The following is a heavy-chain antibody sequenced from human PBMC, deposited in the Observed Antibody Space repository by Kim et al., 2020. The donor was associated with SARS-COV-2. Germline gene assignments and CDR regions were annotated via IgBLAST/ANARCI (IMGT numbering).Heavy chain of an antibody. CDR3: ARVLTSGWSYFDY. J-gene: IGHJ4*02. Sequence: YADSMKGRLTIPRDNARASLYLQMNSLRAEDTAVYYCARVLTSGWSYFDYWGQGTLVTVSS. V-gene: IGHV3-11*04. D-gene: IGHD6-19*01.